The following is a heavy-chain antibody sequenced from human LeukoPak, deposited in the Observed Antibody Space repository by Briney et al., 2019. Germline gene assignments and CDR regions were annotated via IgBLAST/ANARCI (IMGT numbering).Heavy chain of an antibody. CDR1: GFTFSSYG. CDR3: ARDQVSLGATPLGY. J-gene: IGHJ4*02. Sequence: GGSLRLSCAASGFTFSSYGMNWVRQAPGKGLQWVSSISSSSTYIYYADSVKGRFTISRDNAKNSLYLQMNSLRADDTAVYYCARDQVSLGATPLGYWGQGTLVTVSS. D-gene: IGHD1-26*01. V-gene: IGHV3-21*06. CDR2: ISSSSTYI.